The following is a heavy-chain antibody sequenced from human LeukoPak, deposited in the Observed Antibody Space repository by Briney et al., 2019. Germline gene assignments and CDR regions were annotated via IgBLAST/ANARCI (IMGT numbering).Heavy chain of an antibody. CDR2: ISAYNGNT. Sequence: ASVKVSCKASGYTFTSYGISWVRQAPGQGLEWMGWISAYNGNTNYAQKLQGRVTMTTDTSTSTAYMELRSLRSDDTAVYYCARDLAYGSGSYYRFDYWGQGTLVTVSS. D-gene: IGHD3-10*01. V-gene: IGHV1-18*01. CDR3: ARDLAYGSGSYYRFDY. CDR1: GYTFTSYG. J-gene: IGHJ4*02.